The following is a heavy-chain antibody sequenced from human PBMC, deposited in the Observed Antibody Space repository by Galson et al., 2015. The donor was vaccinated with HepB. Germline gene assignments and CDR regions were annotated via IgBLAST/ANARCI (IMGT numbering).Heavy chain of an antibody. Sequence: SLRLSCAASGFTFSNYGMHWVRQAPARGLEWVAIIWYDGSNTYYADSVKGRFTISRDNSKNTLYLQMNSLGAEDTAVYFCARGRAYCSGSTYYSFPWFDPRGQGTLVTVSS. D-gene: IGHD2-15*01. CDR1: GFTFSNYG. V-gene: IGHV3-33*01. CDR2: IWYDGSNT. CDR3: ARGRAYCSGSTYYSFPWFDP. J-gene: IGHJ5*02.